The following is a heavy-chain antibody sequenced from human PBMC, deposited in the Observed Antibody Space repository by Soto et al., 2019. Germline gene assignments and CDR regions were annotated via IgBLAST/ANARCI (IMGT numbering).Heavy chain of an antibody. CDR3: ARETGSIQLWFPYYYYGMDV. V-gene: IGHV3-11*01. CDR2: ISSSGSTI. J-gene: IGHJ6*02. D-gene: IGHD5-18*01. CDR1: GFTFSDYY. Sequence: PGGSLRLSCASSGFTFSDYYMSWIRQAPGKGLEWVSYISSSGSTIYYADSVKGRFTISRDNAKNSLYLQMNSLRAEDTAVYYCARETGSIQLWFPYYYYGMDVWGQGTTVTVSS.